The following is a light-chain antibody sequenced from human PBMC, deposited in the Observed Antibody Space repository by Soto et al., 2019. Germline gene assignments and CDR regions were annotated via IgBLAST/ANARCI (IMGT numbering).Light chain of an antibody. J-gene: IGKJ3*01. CDR1: QSVRSNY. V-gene: IGKV3-20*01. Sequence: EIVLTQSPGTLSLSPGERATLSCRASQSVRSNYLAWYQQRPGQAPRLLIYGVSTRATGIPDRFSGSGSGTDFTLTISRLEPEDFAVYYCQQYSSSPQFTFGPGTKVDIE. CDR3: QQYSSSPQFT. CDR2: GVS.